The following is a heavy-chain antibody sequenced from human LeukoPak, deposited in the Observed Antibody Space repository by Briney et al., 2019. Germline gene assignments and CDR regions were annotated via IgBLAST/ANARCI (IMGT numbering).Heavy chain of an antibody. CDR3: ARHTSMAHFDY. Sequence: PSETLSLTCTVSGDSISSYYWSWIRQPPGKGLEWIGYIYYSGNTNYDPSLKSRVTMSVHTSKNQFSLKLSSVTAAGTAVYYCARHTSMAHFDYWGQGTLVTVSS. V-gene: IGHV4-59*08. D-gene: IGHD1-1*01. CDR1: GDSISSYY. CDR2: IYYSGNT. J-gene: IGHJ4*02.